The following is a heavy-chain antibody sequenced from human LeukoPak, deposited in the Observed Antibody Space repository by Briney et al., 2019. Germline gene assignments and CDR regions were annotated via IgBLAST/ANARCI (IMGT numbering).Heavy chain of an antibody. D-gene: IGHD4-23*01. CDR1: GFTFSSYS. J-gene: IGHJ3*02. CDR2: ISSSSSYI. Sequence: GGSLRLSCAASGFTFSSYSMNWVRQAPGKGLEWVSSISSSSSYIYYADSVKGRFTISRDNAKNSLYLQMNSLRAEDTAVYYCARVYGGNRLFDAFDIWGQGTMVTVSS. V-gene: IGHV3-21*01. CDR3: ARVYGGNRLFDAFDI.